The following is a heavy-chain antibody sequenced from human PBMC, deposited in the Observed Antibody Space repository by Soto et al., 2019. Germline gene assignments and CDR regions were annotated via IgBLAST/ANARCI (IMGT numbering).Heavy chain of an antibody. CDR3: ASLQGRKKLAPVDVDY. CDR1: GGSISSSSYY. J-gene: IGHJ4*02. CDR2: IYYSGST. V-gene: IGHV4-39*01. D-gene: IGHD6-13*01. Sequence: SETLSLTCTVSGGSISSSSYYWGWIRQPPGKGLEWIGSIYYSGSTYYNPSLKSRVTISVDTSKNQFSLKLSSVTAADTAVYYCASLQGRKKLAPVDVDYWGQGTLVTVSS.